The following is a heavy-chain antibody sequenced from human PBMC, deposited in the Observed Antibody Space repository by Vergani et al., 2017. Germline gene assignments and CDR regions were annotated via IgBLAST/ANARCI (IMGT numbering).Heavy chain of an antibody. CDR3: AGVSESSWFNVFDI. CDR2: IYYSGRT. Sequence: QMQLRESGPGLVKPSQTLSLTCTVSDGSISSGGGYYWNWIRQHPGKGLEWIGYIYYSGRTYYNPSLKSRVTIAINTSENRFSLKVTSVTAADSAVYYFAGVSESSWFNVFDIWGQGTLVTVSS. CDR1: DGSISSGGGYY. J-gene: IGHJ3*02. D-gene: IGHD6-13*01. V-gene: IGHV4-31*03.